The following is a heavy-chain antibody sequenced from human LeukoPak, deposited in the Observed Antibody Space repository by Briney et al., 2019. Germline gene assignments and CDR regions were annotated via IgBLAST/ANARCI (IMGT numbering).Heavy chain of an antibody. CDR1: GFTVSSNY. V-gene: IGHV3-21*01. CDR2: ISSSGDYT. J-gene: IGHJ4*02. CDR3: ARDKSEWFGELVV. Sequence: PGGSLRLSCAASGFTVSSNYMSWVRQAPRKGLQWVSSISSSGDYTYYADSLKGRFTISRDNAKNSLFLQINRLRAEDTAVYYCARDKSEWFGELVVWGQGSLVTVSS. D-gene: IGHD3-10*01.